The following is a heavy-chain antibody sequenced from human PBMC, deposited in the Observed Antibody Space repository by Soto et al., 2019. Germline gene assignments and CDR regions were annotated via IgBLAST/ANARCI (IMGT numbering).Heavy chain of an antibody. CDR3: ASGGRIAAVADYYGMDV. D-gene: IGHD6-13*01. CDR2: IYYSGST. V-gene: IGHV4-59*01. J-gene: IGHJ6*02. CDR1: GGSISSYY. Sequence: SETLSLTCTVSGGSISSYYWSWIRQPPGKGLEWIGYIYYSGSTNYNPSLKSRVTISVDTSKNQFSLKLSSVTAADTAVYYCASGGRIAAVADYYGMDVWSQGTTVTVSS.